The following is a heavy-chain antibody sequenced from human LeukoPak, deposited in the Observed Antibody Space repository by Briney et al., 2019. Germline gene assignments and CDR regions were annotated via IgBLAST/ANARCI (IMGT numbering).Heavy chain of an antibody. D-gene: IGHD3-22*01. J-gene: IGHJ4*02. V-gene: IGHV1-18*01. CDR3: ARGTYYYDSSGYSGTDY. CDR2: ISAYNGNT. CDR1: GYTFTSYG. Sequence: ASVKVSCKAPGYTFTSYGISWVRQAPGQGLEWMGWISAYNGNTNYAQKLQGRVTMTTDTSTSTAYMELRSLRSDDTAVYYCARGTYYYDSSGYSGTDYWGQGTLVTVSS.